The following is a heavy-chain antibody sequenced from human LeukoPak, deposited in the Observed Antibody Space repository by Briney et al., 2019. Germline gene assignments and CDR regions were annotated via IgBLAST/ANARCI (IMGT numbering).Heavy chain of an antibody. V-gene: IGHV4-59*02. CDR2: VYYSGSN. D-gene: IGHD4-17*01. J-gene: IGHJ3*02. Sequence: SETLSLTCTVSGFSVSSYYWRWIRQPPGKGLEWMGYVYYSGSNNYNPSLESRLTTSVDTSKTQFSLKRSSVTAADTAVYYCAGTPYGDYTAFDIWGQGTMVTVSS. CDR3: AGTPYGDYTAFDI. CDR1: GFSVSSYY.